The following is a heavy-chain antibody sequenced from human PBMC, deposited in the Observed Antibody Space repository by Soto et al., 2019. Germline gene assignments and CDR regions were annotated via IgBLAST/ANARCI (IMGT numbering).Heavy chain of an antibody. CDR2: INAGNGNT. CDR1: GYTFTSYA. CDR3: ASPLLRRGNGNYRVNGMDV. J-gene: IGHJ6*02. Sequence: ASVKVSCKASGYTFTSYAMHWVRQAPGQRLEWMGWINAGNGNTKYSQKFQGRVTITRDTSASTAYMELSSLRSEDTAVYYCASPLLRRGNGNYRVNGMDVWGQGTTVTVSS. V-gene: IGHV1-3*01. D-gene: IGHD1-7*01.